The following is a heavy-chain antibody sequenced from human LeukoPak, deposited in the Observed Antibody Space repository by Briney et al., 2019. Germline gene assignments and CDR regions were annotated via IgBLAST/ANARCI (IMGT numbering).Heavy chain of an antibody. CDR3: ARDVKDSSTSVLDY. CDR2: IYYSGST. D-gene: IGHD2-2*01. V-gene: IGHV4-39*07. CDR1: GGSISSSSYY. J-gene: IGHJ4*02. Sequence: PSETLSLTCTVSGGSISSSSYYWGWIRQPPGKGLEWIGSIYYSGSTYYNPSLKSRVTISVDTSKNQFSLKLSSVTAADTAVYYCARDVKDSSTSVLDYWGQGTLVTVSS.